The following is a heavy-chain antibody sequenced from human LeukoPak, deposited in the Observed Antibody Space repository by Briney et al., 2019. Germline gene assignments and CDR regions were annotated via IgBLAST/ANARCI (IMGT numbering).Heavy chain of an antibody. D-gene: IGHD3-16*01. CDR2: ISTKSSYI. CDR1: GFNFSTYI. CDR3: VGARSSTWFDP. V-gene: IGHV3-21*01. Sequence: RGSLRLSCTASGFNFSTYIMNWVRQAPGKGLEWVSSISTKSSYIYNADSLKGRFTISRDNAKNSLYLQMNSLRAEDTAVYYCVGARSSTWFDPWGQGALVTVSS. J-gene: IGHJ5*02.